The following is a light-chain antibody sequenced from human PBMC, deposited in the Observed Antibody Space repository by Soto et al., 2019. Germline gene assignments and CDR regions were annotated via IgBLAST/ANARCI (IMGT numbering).Light chain of an antibody. Sequence: DIQMTQSPSSLSASVGDRVTITCRASQSINSYLNWYQQKPGKAPKLLISAASSLQSGVPPGFSGSGSGTDFTLTISSLQLEDVATYYCQQSYSKPRTFGQGTKVDI. J-gene: IGKJ1*01. CDR3: QQSYSKPRT. V-gene: IGKV1-39*01. CDR1: QSINSY. CDR2: AAS.